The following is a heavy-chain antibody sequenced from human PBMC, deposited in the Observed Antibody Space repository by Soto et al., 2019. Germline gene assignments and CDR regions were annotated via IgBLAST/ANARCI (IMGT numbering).Heavy chain of an antibody. D-gene: IGHD2-2*01. Sequence: QVQLVQSGAEVKKPGSSVKVSCKASGGTFSSYAISWVRQAPGQGLEWMGGIIPISGTANYAQKFQGRVTIPADESTSTAYRERSSLRSEDTAVYYCARSQGSSTSLEIYYYYYYGMDVWGQGTTVTVSS. V-gene: IGHV1-69*01. CDR1: GGTFSSYA. CDR2: IIPISGTA. J-gene: IGHJ6*02. CDR3: ARSQGSSTSLEIYYYYYYGMDV.